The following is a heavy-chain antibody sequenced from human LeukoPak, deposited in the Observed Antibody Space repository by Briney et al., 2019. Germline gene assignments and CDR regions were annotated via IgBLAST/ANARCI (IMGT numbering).Heavy chain of an antibody. CDR3: AKDIGDYYDSSGYYFDY. CDR2: ISYDGSNK. V-gene: IGHV3-30*18. D-gene: IGHD3-22*01. J-gene: IGHJ4*02. Sequence: GGSLRLSCAASGFTFSSYGMHWVRQAPGKGLEWVAVISYDGSNKYYADSVKGRFTISRDNSKNTLYLQMNSLRAEDTAVYYCAKDIGDYYDSSGYYFDYWGQGTLVTVSS. CDR1: GFTFSSYG.